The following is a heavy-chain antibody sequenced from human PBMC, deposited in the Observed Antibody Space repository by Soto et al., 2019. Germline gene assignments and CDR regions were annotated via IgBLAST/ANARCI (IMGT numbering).Heavy chain of an antibody. D-gene: IGHD5-18*01. V-gene: IGHV1-18*04. J-gene: IGHJ4*02. CDR1: GYTFTAYY. CDR2: ISAYNGNT. Sequence: ASVKVSCKPFGYTFTAYYISWVRQAPGQGLEWMGWISAYNGNTNYAQKLQGRVTMTTDTSTSTAYMELRSLRSDDTAVYYCAREDTAMVWHNWGQGTLVTVSS. CDR3: AREDTAMVWHN.